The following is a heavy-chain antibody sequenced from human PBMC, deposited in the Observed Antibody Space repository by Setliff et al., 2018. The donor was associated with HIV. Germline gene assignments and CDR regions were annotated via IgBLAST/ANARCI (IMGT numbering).Heavy chain of an antibody. Sequence: ASVKVSCKTSGDTFTSYDINWVRQAAGHGLEWMGWMTPYSGNTGYAQKFQGRVSMTRNTSISTAYMELSSLRSEDTAVYYCARRVPPIPSGDLDYWGQGTLVTVSS. CDR2: MTPYSGNT. CDR1: GDTFTSYD. D-gene: IGHD4-17*01. CDR3: ARRVPPIPSGDLDY. J-gene: IGHJ4*02. V-gene: IGHV1-8*02.